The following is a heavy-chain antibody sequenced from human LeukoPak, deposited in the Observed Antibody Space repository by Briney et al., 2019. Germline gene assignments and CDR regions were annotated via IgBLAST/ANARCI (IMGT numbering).Heavy chain of an antibody. D-gene: IGHD6-19*01. Sequence: SETLSLTCAVSGGSISSSNWWSWVRQPPGKGLEWIGEIYHSGSTNYNPSLKSRVTISVDKSKNQFSLKLSSVTAADTAVYYCARLDIAVAGTTGGFNYWGQGTLVTVSS. CDR1: GGSISSSNW. CDR2: IYHSGST. J-gene: IGHJ4*02. CDR3: ARLDIAVAGTTGGFNY. V-gene: IGHV4-4*02.